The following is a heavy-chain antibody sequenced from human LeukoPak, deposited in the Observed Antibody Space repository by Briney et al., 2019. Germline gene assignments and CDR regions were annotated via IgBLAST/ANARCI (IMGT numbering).Heavy chain of an antibody. D-gene: IGHD3-16*02. CDR3: ARWWTGDYVWGSYRKGYFDY. Sequence: SETLSLTCTVSGGSVSSSSYYWGWIRQPPGKGLEWIGSIYYSGTTYYNPSLKSRVTISVDTSKNQFSLKLSSVTAADTAVYYCARWWTGDYVWGSYRKGYFDYWGQGTLVTVSS. V-gene: IGHV4-39*07. J-gene: IGHJ4*02. CDR2: IYYSGTT. CDR1: GGSVSSSSYY.